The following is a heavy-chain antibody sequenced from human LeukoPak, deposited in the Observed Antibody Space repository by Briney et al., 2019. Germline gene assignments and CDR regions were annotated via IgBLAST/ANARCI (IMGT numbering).Heavy chain of an antibody. CDR2: INSDGSNT. D-gene: IGHD1-14*01. CDR3: ARDRGGPTITRL. CDR1: GFTFSSYW. J-gene: IGHJ4*02. V-gene: IGHV3-74*01. Sequence: PGGSLRLSCAASGFTFSSYWMHWVRQAPGKGLVWVSRINSDGSNTIYADSVKGRFTISRDSAKNTLYLQMNSLRAEDTAVYYCARDRGGPTITRLWGQGTLVTVSS.